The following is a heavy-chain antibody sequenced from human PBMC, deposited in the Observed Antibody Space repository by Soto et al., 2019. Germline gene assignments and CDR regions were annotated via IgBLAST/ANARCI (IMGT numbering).Heavy chain of an antibody. CDR2: ISSSSSTI. D-gene: IGHD3-10*01. J-gene: IGHJ4*02. V-gene: IGHV3-48*01. Sequence: EVQLVESGGGLVQPGGSLRLSCAASGFTFSSYSMNWVRQAPGKGLEWVSYISSSSSTIYYADSVKGRFTISRDNAKNSLYLQMNSLRAEDTAVYYCARAGGWELPPGWDQGTLVTVSS. CDR1: GFTFSSYS. CDR3: ARAGGWELPPG.